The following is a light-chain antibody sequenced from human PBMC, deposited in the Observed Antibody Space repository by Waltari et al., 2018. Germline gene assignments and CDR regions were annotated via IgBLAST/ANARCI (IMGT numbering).Light chain of an antibody. J-gene: IGLJ2*01. CDR2: DVN. V-gene: IGLV2-14*01. Sequence: QFALTQPASVSGSPGQSITISCTATSSDVGGFNLVSWYQQHPGKTPKLIIYDVNKRPSGISNRFSGSKSGNTASLTISGLQAEDEADYFCSTFASRGTYVFGGGTKLTVL. CDR3: STFASRGTYV. CDR1: SSDVGGFNL.